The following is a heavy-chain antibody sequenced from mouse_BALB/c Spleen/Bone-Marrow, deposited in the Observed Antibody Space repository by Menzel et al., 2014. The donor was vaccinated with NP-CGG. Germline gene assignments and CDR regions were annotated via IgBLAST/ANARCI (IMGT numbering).Heavy chain of an antibody. Sequence: QVQLQQSGAELVKPEASVKLSCKASGYTFTSYWMHWVKQRPGQGLEWIGEINPSNGRTNYNEKFKSKATLTVDKSSSTAYMQLSSLTSEDSAVYYCARWGITLAYWGQGTLVTVSA. D-gene: IGHD2-4*01. J-gene: IGHJ3*01. CDR2: INPSNGRT. CDR3: ARWGITLAY. CDR1: GYTFTSYW. V-gene: IGHV1S81*02.